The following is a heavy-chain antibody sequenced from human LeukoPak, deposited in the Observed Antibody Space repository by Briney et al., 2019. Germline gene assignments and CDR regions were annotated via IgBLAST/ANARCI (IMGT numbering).Heavy chain of an antibody. D-gene: IGHD4-11*01. J-gene: IGHJ4*02. V-gene: IGHV3-23*01. CDR3: AKDLNYGVDY. Sequence: GGSLRLSCAASGFIFRTYAMSWVRQAPGKGLEWVSALSGSGDKTFYADSVKGRFTISRDNSKNTLYLQMNSLRAEDTAVYYCAKDLNYGVDYWGQGTLVTVSS. CDR2: LSGSGDKT. CDR1: GFIFRTYA.